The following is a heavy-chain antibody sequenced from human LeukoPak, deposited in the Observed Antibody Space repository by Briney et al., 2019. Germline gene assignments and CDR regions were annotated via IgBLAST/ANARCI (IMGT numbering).Heavy chain of an antibody. D-gene: IGHD2-15*01. CDR3: ARGREVVVVAATIGYYYYYGMDV. CDR1: GGSFSGYY. Sequence: PSETLSLTCAVYGGSFSGYYWSWIRQPPGKGLKWIGEINHSGSTNYNPSLKSRVTISVDTSKNQFSLKLSSVTAADTAVYYCARGREVVVVAATIGYYYYYGMDVWGKGTTVTVSS. V-gene: IGHV4-34*01. CDR2: INHSGST. J-gene: IGHJ6*04.